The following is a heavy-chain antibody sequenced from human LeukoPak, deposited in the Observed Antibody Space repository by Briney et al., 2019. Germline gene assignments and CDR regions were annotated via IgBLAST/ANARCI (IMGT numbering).Heavy chain of an antibody. CDR2: IKSKTDGGTT. J-gene: IGHJ6*03. CDR1: GFTFSNAW. D-gene: IGHD6-13*01. Sequence: PGGSLRLSCAASGFTFSNAWMSWVRQAPGKGLEWVGRIKSKTDGGTTDYAAPVKGRFTISRDDSKNTLYLQMNSLKTEDTAVYYCTTGYSSSLVESTGFYYYYYYMDVWGKGTTVTVSS. V-gene: IGHV3-15*01. CDR3: TTGYSSSLVESTGFYYYYYYMDV.